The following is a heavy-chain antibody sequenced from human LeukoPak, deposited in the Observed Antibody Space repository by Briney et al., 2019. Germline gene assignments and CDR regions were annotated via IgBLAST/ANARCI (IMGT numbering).Heavy chain of an antibody. CDR2: INPNSGGA. J-gene: IGHJ4*02. CDR3: ARDLHYGSGSHDY. V-gene: IGHV1-2*02. Sequence: ASVKVSCKASGYTFTGYYMHWVRQAPGQGLEWMGWINPNSGGANYAQKFQGRVTMTRDTSISTAYMELSRLRSDDTAVYYCARDLHYGSGSHDYWGQGTLVTVSS. D-gene: IGHD3-10*01. CDR1: GYTFTGYY.